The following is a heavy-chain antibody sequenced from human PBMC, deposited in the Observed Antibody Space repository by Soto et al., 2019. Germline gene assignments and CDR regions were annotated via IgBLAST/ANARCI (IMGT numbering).Heavy chain of an antibody. J-gene: IGHJ4*02. CDR3: ARGSIAVAGPPDY. Sequence: GGSLRLSCAASGFTFSSYGMHWVRQAPGKGLEWVAVIWYDGSNKYYADSVKGRFTNSRYNSKNTLYLQMNSLRAEDTAVYYCARGSIAVAGPPDYWGQGTLVTVSS. D-gene: IGHD6-19*01. CDR1: GFTFSSYG. CDR2: IWYDGSNK. V-gene: IGHV3-33*01.